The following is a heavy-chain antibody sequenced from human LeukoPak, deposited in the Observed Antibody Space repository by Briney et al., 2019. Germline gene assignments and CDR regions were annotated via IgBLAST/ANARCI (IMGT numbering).Heavy chain of an antibody. V-gene: IGHV1-69*04. CDR2: IIPILGIA. J-gene: IGHJ4*02. Sequence: SVKVSCKASGGTFSSYAISWVRQAPGQGLEWMGRIIPILGIANYAQKFQGRVTITADKSTSTAYMGLSSLRSEDTAVYYCARDRVEYSSSAGDYWGQGTLVTVSS. CDR1: GGTFSSYA. CDR3: ARDRVEYSSSAGDY. D-gene: IGHD6-6*01.